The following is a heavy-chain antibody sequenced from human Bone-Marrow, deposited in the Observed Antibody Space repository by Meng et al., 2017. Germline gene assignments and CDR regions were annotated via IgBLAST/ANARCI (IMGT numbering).Heavy chain of an antibody. Sequence: SLKISCPASGLTFDDYAMDWVRQAPGKGLEWVSGITWNSGRVGYADSVKGRFTISRDNAKNSLYLQMDSLRPEDTALYYCVQDRTYDFGANSYFQHWGQGTLVTVSS. CDR3: VQDRTYDFGANSYFQH. CDR2: ITWNSGRV. J-gene: IGHJ1*01. CDR1: GLTFDDYA. V-gene: IGHV3-9*01. D-gene: IGHD4-23*01.